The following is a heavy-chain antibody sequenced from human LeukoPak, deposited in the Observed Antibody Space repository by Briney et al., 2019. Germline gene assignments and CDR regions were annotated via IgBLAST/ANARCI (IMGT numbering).Heavy chain of an antibody. CDR1: GYTFTDYY. V-gene: IGHV1-2*02. CDR2: INPNGGGT. D-gene: IGHD6-19*01. Sequence: ASVKVSCKSSGYTFTDYYMHWVRQAPGQGLAWMGWINPNGGGTNYAQSFQGRVNMTRDTSIGTAYMELSSLISDDTAIYYCARENNSGWYRKAAFDYWGQGTLVTVTS. CDR3: ARENNSGWYRKAAFDY. J-gene: IGHJ4*02.